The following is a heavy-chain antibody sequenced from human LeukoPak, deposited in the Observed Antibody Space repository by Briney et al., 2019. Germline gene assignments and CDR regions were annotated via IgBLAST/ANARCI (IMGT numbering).Heavy chain of an antibody. CDR3: AKDLIEFQRMVRGVDY. Sequence: GGSLRLSCAASGFTFSSYAMNWVCQAPGKGLEWVSGISGSGGSTFYADSVKGRFTISRDNSKDTLYLQMNNLRAEDTALYYCAKDLIEFQRMVRGVDYWGQRTLVTVSS. D-gene: IGHD3-10*01. V-gene: IGHV3-23*01. J-gene: IGHJ4*02. CDR2: ISGSGGST. CDR1: GFTFSSYA.